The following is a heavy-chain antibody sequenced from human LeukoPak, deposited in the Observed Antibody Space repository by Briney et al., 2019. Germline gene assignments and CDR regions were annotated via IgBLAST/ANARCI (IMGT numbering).Heavy chain of an antibody. CDR2: INPNSGGT. CDR1: GYTFTGYY. J-gene: IGHJ4*02. Sequence: VASVKVSCKASGYTFTGYYMHWVRRAPGQGLEWMGWINPNSGGTNYAQKFQGRVTMTRDTSISAAYMELSRLRSDDTAVYYCARGSPYYYDSSGYLNYWGQGTLVTVSS. D-gene: IGHD3-22*01. CDR3: ARGSPYYYDSSGYLNY. V-gene: IGHV1-2*02.